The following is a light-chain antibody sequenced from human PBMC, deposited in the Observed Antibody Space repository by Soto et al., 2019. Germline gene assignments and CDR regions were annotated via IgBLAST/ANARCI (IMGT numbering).Light chain of an antibody. Sequence: DIQMTQSPSSLSASVWDRVTITCRASQSISSWLAWYQQKPGKAPXXLIYKASSSESGVPSRFGGSGSGTEFTITISSLQPDDLATYYCRQYNSYSTFGQGTKVDI. CDR3: RQYNSYST. CDR2: KAS. CDR1: QSISSW. J-gene: IGKJ1*01. V-gene: IGKV1-5*03.